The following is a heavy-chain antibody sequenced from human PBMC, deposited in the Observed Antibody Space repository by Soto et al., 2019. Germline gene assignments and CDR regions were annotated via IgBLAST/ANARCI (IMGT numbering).Heavy chain of an antibody. Sequence: KPSETLSLTCSVSNGSISSTNKYWGWIRQPPGMGLEWVGSIFYNGDTYYNPSLKSRVTISVDTAKNQFSLKMTSVTAADLAVYYCVRYPSIVFWGRGTLVTVSS. V-gene: IGHV4-39*01. J-gene: IGHJ4*02. CDR1: NGSISSTNKY. CDR3: VRYPSIVF. CDR2: IFYNGDT. D-gene: IGHD1-26*01.